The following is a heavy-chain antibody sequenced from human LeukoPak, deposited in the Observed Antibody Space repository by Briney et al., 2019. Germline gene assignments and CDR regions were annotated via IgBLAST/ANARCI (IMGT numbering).Heavy chain of an antibody. J-gene: IGHJ3*02. CDR3: AKFFYDYVWGSYRAGAFDI. Sequence: GSLRLSCAASGFTFSSYAMSWVRQAPGKGLQWVSAISGSGGSTYYADSVKGRFTISRDNSKNTLYLQMNSLRAEDTAVYYCAKFFYDYVWGSYRAGAFDIWGQGTIVTVSS. D-gene: IGHD3-16*02. CDR2: ISGSGGST. V-gene: IGHV3-23*01. CDR1: GFTFSSYA.